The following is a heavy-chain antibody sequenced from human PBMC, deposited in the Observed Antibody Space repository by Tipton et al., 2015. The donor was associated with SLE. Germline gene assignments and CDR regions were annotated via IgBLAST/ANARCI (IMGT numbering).Heavy chain of an antibody. J-gene: IGHJ5*02. Sequence: PGLVKPSETLSLTCTVSGGSIISYYWSWIRQFPGKGVECIGYIDYSGSTNYNPSLKSRVTISVDTSKNQFSLKLSSVTAADTAVYFCARMAGSGWFDPWGQGTLVTVSS. CDR1: GGSIISYY. D-gene: IGHD6-19*01. CDR3: ARMAGSGWFDP. CDR2: IDYSGST. V-gene: IGHV4-59*01.